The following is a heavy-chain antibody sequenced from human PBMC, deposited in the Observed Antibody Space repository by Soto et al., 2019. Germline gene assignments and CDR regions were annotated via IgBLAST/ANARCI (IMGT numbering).Heavy chain of an antibody. V-gene: IGHV4-39*01. CDR1: GGSISGSTYY. D-gene: IGHD2-2*01. J-gene: IGHJ5*02. CDR2: VYSDGST. CDR3: ARGGISRIYQLPPFDP. Sequence: QVQLHESGPGLVKPSETLSLTCLVSGGSISGSTYYWGWIRQPPGKGLEWIGSVYSDGSTYYNPSLKIRVTISVDTSMNQFSLRLSSVTAADTALYYCARGGISRIYQLPPFDPWGQGTLVTVSS.